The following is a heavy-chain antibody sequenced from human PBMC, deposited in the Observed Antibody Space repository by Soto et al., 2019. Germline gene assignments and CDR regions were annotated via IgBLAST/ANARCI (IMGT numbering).Heavy chain of an antibody. D-gene: IGHD1-26*01. J-gene: IGHJ4*02. Sequence: EVQLLESGGNLVQPGGSLRLSCAASGLIFSDYARSWVRQAPGKGLECVACISGSGGDTFYADSVKGRFTISRDNSKNTLSLHMNSLRVDDTAVYFCAKDRFGIVGPVDYWGQGTLVTVSS. CDR3: AKDRFGIVGPVDY. CDR1: GLIFSDYA. CDR2: ISGSGGDT. V-gene: IGHV3-23*01.